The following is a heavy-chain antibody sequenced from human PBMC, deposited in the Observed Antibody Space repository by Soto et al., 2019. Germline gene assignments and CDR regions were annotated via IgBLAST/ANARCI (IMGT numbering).Heavy chain of an antibody. CDR1: GGTITSYY. CDR2: IYSSGST. D-gene: IGHD6-13*01. J-gene: IGHJ4*02. CDR3: ARENILTAAAGKRDFDC. V-gene: IGHV4-4*07. Sequence: PSETLSLTCTVSGGTITSYYWSWIRQPAGKGLEWIGRIYSSGSTNYNPSLNSRVIMSVDTSQNQFSLNLSPVTAADTAKYYCARENILTAAAGKRDFDCWGQGTLVTVSS.